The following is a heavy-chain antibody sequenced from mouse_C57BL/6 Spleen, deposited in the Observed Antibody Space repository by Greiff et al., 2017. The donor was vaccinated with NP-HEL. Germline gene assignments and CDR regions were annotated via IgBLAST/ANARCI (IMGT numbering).Heavy chain of an antibody. J-gene: IGHJ2*01. CDR2: IYPGSGST. D-gene: IGHD1-1*01. CDR3: ARGDYYGIYFDY. V-gene: IGHV1-55*01. CDR1: GYTFTSYW. Sequence: QVQLQQSGAELVKPGASVKMSCKASGYTFTSYWITWVKQRPGQGLEWIGDIYPGSGSTNYNEKFKSKATLTVDTSSSTAYMQLSSLTSEDSAVYYCARGDYYGIYFDYWGQGTTLTVSS.